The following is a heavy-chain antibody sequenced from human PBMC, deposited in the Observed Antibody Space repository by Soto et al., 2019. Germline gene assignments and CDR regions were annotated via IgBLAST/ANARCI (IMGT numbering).Heavy chain of an antibody. CDR2: IIPIFGTA. CDR1: GGTFSSYA. D-gene: IGHD3-22*01. J-gene: IGHJ6*02. Sequence: GASVKVSCKASGGTFSSYAISWVRQAPGQGLEWMGGIIPIFGTANYAQKFQGRVTITADESTSTAYMELSSLRSEDTAVYYCARAYYYDSSGYYNYYYYGMDVWGQGTTVTVS. CDR3: ARAYYYDSSGYYNYYYYGMDV. V-gene: IGHV1-69*13.